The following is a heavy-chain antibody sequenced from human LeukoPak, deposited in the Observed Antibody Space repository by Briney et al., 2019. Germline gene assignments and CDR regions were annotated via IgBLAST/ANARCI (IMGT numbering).Heavy chain of an antibody. V-gene: IGHV4-38-2*01. CDR2: VYHTEST. D-gene: IGHD3-10*01. CDR1: GYFISRGYD. CDR3: ARAGWIITSGIDY. Sequence: SETLSLTCALWGYFISRGYDWALIRQPPGKGLEWIGTVYHTESTHYNPSLDSRLPLPVDTSKNEFSLNLKSATAAHTAVYYCARAGWIITSGIDYWGQGALVTVSS. J-gene: IGHJ4*02.